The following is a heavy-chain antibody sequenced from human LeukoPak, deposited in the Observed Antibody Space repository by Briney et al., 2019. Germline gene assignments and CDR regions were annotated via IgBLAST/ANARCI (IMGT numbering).Heavy chain of an antibody. CDR2: IYYSGST. CDR3: ARHGIVDSSRKYHFDY. Sequence: SETLSLTCSVSGGSISTYYWSWIRQPPGRGLEWIGYIYYSGSTNYNPSLKSRVTISLNTSKSQFSLELSSVTAADTAVYYCARHGIVDSSRKYHFDYWGQGTLVTVSS. D-gene: IGHD6-13*01. V-gene: IGHV4-59*08. J-gene: IGHJ4*02. CDR1: GGSISTYY.